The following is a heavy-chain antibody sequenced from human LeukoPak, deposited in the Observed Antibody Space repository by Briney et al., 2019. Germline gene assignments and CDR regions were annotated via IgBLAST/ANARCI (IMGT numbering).Heavy chain of an antibody. D-gene: IGHD5-18*01. J-gene: IGHJ4*02. CDR1: GFTFSSYA. CDR3: AREVAYSYGYDY. V-gene: IGHV3-64*01. Sequence: GGSLRLSCAASGFTFSSYAMHWVRQAPGKGLEYVSAISSNGGSTYYANSVKGRFTISRDNSKNTLYLQMGSLRAEDMAVYYCAREVAYSYGYDYWCQGTLVTVSS. CDR2: ISSNGGST.